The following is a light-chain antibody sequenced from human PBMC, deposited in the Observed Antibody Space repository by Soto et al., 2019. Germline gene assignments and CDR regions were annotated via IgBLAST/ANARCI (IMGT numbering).Light chain of an antibody. CDR2: GAS. CDR3: QQYGRSPRT. Sequence: EIVFTQSPCTLSLSPGERATLSCRASQSVSSNFLAWYQQKPGQAPRLLIYGASSRATGIPDRFSGSGSGTDFTLTISRLEPEDFAVYYCQQYGRSPRTFGQRTKVDIK. CDR1: QSVSSNF. V-gene: IGKV3-20*01. J-gene: IGKJ1*01.